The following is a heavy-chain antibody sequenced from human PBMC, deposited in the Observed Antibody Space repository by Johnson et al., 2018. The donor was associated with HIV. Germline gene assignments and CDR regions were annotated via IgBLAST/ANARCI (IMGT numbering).Heavy chain of an antibody. V-gene: IGHV3-30*04. J-gene: IGHJ3*02. CDR3: ARAEVPYYDSSGYPSGVSRAFDI. CDR1: GFTFRNYA. CDR2: ISYDGSNK. Sequence: QVQLVEPGGGVVQPGTSLRLSCAASGFTFRNYAMHWVRQAPGKGLEWVAVISYDGSNKYYDDSVKGRFTISRDNSKNTLYLKMNSLRAWDTAVYYCARAEVPYYDSSGYPSGVSRAFDIWGQGTMVTVSS. D-gene: IGHD3-22*01.